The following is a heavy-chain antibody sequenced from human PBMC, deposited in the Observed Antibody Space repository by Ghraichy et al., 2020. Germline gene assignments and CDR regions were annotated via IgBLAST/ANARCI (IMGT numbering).Heavy chain of an antibody. V-gene: IGHV3-23*01. CDR3: AREDIAIESFDH. Sequence: GGSLRLSCVASGFPFSFYGMSWVRQPPGKGLEWVAVISGSGSDTYFADSVRGRFTIARENSENTLSLQMNSLTADDTAIYYCAREDIAIESFDHWGQGTLVTVSS. CDR1: GFPFSFYG. D-gene: IGHD6-13*01. CDR2: ISGSGSDT. J-gene: IGHJ4*02.